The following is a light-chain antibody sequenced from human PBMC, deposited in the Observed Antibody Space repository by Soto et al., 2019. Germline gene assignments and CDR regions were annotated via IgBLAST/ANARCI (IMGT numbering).Light chain of an antibody. V-gene: IGKV2-28*01. Sequence: DIVMTQSPLSLPVTPGEPASISCRSSQSLLHSNGYNYVDWYLQKPGHSPQLLIYLGSDRASGVPDRFSGSGSGTIFTLKISRVEAEDVGVYFCMQALQTPWTFGQGTKVEIK. CDR3: MQALQTPWT. CDR1: QSLLHSNGYNY. J-gene: IGKJ1*01. CDR2: LGS.